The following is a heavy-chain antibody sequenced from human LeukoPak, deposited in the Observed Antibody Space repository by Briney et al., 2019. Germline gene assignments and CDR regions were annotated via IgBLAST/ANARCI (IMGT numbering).Heavy chain of an antibody. CDR2: IYYSGST. D-gene: IGHD3-10*01. J-gene: IGHJ5*02. V-gene: IGHV4-31*03. Sequence: SETLSLTCTVSGGSISSGGYYWSWIRQHPGKGLEWIGYIYYSGSTYYNPSLKSRVTISVDTPKNQFSLKLSSVTAADTAVYYCARSSVGYYGSGSYPFDPWGQGTLVTVSS. CDR3: ARSSVGYYGSGSYPFDP. CDR1: GGSISSGGYY.